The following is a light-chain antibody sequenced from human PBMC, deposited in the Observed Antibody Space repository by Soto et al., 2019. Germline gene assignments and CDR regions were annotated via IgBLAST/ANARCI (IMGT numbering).Light chain of an antibody. V-gene: IGKV4-1*01. J-gene: IGKJ1*01. CDR2: WAS. CDR3: QQAGT. Sequence: DIVMTQSPDSLAVSLGERATINCKSSQRVLYSSNNKNYLAWYQQKPGQPPKLLIYWASTRESWVPDRFSGSGSGTDFTLTISSLQAEDVAFYYCQQAGTFGQGTKVEIK. CDR1: QRVLYSSNNKNY.